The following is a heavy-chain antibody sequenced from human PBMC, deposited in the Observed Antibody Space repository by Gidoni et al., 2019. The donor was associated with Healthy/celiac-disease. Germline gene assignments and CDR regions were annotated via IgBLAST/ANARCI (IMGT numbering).Heavy chain of an antibody. D-gene: IGHD2-2*01. CDR1: GCTFSSYG. V-gene: IGHV3-33*06. Sequence: QVQLVESGGGVVQPGRSLRLSCAASGCTFSSYGMHWVRQAPGKGLEWVAVIWYDGSNKYYADSGKGRFTISRDNSKNTRYLQMNSLRAEDTAVYYCAKEYQLRIIDGMDVWGQGTTVTVSS. CDR2: IWYDGSNK. CDR3: AKEYQLRIIDGMDV. J-gene: IGHJ6*02.